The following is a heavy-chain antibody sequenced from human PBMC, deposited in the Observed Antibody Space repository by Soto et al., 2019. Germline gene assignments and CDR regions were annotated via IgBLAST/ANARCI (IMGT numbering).Heavy chain of an antibody. Sequence: SETLSLTCTVSGGSISSGGYYWSWIRQHPGKGLEWIGYIYYSGSTYYNPSLKSRVTISVDTSKNQFSLKLSSVTAADTAVYYCARGWLLYSGAGMDVWGQGTTVTVSS. D-gene: IGHD3-3*01. CDR1: GGSISSGGYY. CDR3: ARGWLLYSGAGMDV. J-gene: IGHJ6*02. V-gene: IGHV4-31*03. CDR2: IYYSGST.